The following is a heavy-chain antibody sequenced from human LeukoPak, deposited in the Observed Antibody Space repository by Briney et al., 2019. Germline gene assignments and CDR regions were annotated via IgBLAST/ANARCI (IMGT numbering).Heavy chain of an antibody. D-gene: IGHD3-3*01. CDR1: GGSISSYY. CDR2: IYYSGST. CDR3: ARGSGGYYSTPSFDY. J-gene: IGHJ4*02. Sequence: PSETLSLTCTVSGGSISSYYWSWIRQPPGKGLEWIGYIYYSGSTNYNPSLKSRVTISVDTSKNQFSLKLSSVTAADTAEYYCARGSGGYYSTPSFDYWGQGTLVTVSS. V-gene: IGHV4-59*01.